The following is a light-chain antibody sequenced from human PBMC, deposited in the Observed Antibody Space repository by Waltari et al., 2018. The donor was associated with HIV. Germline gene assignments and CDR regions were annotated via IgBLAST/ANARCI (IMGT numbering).Light chain of an antibody. CDR1: SCNIGSNY. J-gene: IGLJ2*01. CDR3: AAWTDSRYVV. V-gene: IGLV1-47*01. Sequence: QSVLTQPPSASGAPGQRVTISCSGSSCNIGSNYVYWYQQLPGTAPKLLIYRNDQRPSGVPDRFSVSKSGTSASLAISGLRSEDEADYYCAAWTDSRYVVFGGGTKLTVL. CDR2: RND.